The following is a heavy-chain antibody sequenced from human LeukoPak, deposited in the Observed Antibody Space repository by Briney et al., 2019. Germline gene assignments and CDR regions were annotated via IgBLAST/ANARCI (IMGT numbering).Heavy chain of an antibody. D-gene: IGHD3-22*01. J-gene: IGHJ4*02. Sequence: ASVKVSCQASGYTFTSYYMHWVRQAPGQGLEWMGIINPSGGSTSYAQKFQGRVTMTRDMSTSTVYMELSSLRSEDTAVYYCARAFAYYYDSSSFDYWGQGTLVTVSS. CDR2: INPSGGST. V-gene: IGHV1-46*01. CDR3: ARAFAYYYDSSSFDY. CDR1: GYTFTSYY.